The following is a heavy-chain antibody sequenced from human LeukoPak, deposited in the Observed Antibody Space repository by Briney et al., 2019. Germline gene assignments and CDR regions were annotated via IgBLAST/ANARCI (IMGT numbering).Heavy chain of an antibody. D-gene: IGHD3-10*01. CDR1: GDSISSGDYY. J-gene: IGHJ4*02. V-gene: IGHV4-61*02. CDR3: ASYGQHFDY. Sequence: SETLSLTCTVSGDSISSGDYYWSWIRQPAGKGLEWIGRISSSGSTNYNPSLKSRVIISVDTSKNQFSLKLSSVTAADTAVYYCASYGQHFDYWGQGTLVTVSS. CDR2: ISSSGST.